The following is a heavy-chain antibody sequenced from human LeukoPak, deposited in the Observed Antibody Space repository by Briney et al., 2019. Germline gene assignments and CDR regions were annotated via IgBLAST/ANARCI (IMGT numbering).Heavy chain of an antibody. D-gene: IGHD3-22*01. Sequence: GVLRLSCVASGFTFSSYSTDWVRQAPGKGMEWVASISSSSSYIYYADSVRGRFTISRDNAKNSLYLQMNSLRAEDTAVYYCARGITMIVQETGFDYWGQGTLVTVSS. J-gene: IGHJ4*02. CDR3: ARGITMIVQETGFDY. CDR1: GFTFSSYS. V-gene: IGHV3-21*01. CDR2: ISSSSSYI.